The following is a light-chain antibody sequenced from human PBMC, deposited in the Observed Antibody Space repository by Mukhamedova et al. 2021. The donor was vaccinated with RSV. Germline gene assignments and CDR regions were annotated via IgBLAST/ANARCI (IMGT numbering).Light chain of an antibody. V-gene: IGLV2-23*01. CDR3: CSYASSNTFVV. CDR2: EGN. J-gene: IGLJ2*01. Sequence: QQHPGKAPKLMIYEGNKRPSGVSDRFSGSKSANTASLTISGLQAEDEADYYCCSYASSNTFVVFGGGTKLTVL.